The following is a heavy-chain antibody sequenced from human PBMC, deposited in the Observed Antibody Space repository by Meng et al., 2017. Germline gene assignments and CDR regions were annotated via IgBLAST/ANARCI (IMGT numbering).Heavy chain of an antibody. V-gene: IGHV4-31*01. CDR3: ARVVGKLGIAAATRFDP. CDR2: IYDSGST. D-gene: IGHD6-13*01. J-gene: IGHJ5*02. CDR1: GGSSSIGGYY. Sequence: QVLPPESVSALVTPARTLFRTCTVPGGSSSIGGYYLCWISQHPGKGLEWIGDIYDSGSTYYTPSRKSLVTISVDTSKTQFSLKLRSVTASDTAVYYCARVVGKLGIAAATRFDPWGQGTLVTVSS.